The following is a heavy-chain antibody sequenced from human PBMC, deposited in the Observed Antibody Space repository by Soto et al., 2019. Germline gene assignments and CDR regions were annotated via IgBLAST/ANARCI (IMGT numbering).Heavy chain of an antibody. CDR3: ARGAYGSGNGHFDY. CDR1: GDSVSSNSAV. J-gene: IGHJ4*02. Sequence: SQTLSLTCAISGDSVSSNSAVWNWIRQSPSRGLEWLGRTYYRSKWYNDYTVSVKSRITINPDTSKNQFSLQLNPVTPEDTAAYFCARGAYGSGNGHFDYWGQGTLVTVSS. CDR2: TYYRSKWYN. D-gene: IGHD3-10*01. V-gene: IGHV6-1*01.